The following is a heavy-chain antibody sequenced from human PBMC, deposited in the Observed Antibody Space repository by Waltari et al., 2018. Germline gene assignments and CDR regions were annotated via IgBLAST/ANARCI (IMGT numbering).Heavy chain of an antibody. CDR1: GSTFTGYY. CDR2: INPNSGGT. V-gene: IGHV1-2*02. J-gene: IGHJ4*02. Sequence: QVQLVQSGAEVKKPGASVQVSCKASGSTFTGYYMHWVRRAPGQGLEWMGWINPNSGGTNYAQKFQGRVTMTRDTSISTAYMELSRLRSDDTAVYDCARDYYYDSSGDSNWGQGTLVTVSS. D-gene: IGHD3-22*01. CDR3: ARDYYYDSSGDSN.